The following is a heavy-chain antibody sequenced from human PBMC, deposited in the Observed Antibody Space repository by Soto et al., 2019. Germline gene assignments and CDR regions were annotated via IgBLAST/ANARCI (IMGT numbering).Heavy chain of an antibody. CDR3: ARDWKGAEGSEP. V-gene: IGHV1-18*01. D-gene: IGHD6-19*01. CDR2: IGADNGDT. Sequence: QVQLVQSGAEVKKPGASVKVSCKASGYTFSTYGFSWVRQAPGQGLEWMGWIGADNGDTNYAQNFQGRGTMTTDPATTTASMELRRLTADGTAVYFCARDWKGAEGSEPWGQGTLVTVSS. CDR1: GYTFSTYG. J-gene: IGHJ5*02.